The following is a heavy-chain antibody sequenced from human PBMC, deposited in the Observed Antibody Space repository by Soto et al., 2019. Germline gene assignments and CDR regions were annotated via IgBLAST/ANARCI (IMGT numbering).Heavy chain of an antibody. CDR2: ISGSGGST. D-gene: IGHD6-19*01. V-gene: IGHV3-23*01. CDR3: AKDITILSSGRATYGMDV. CDR1: GFTFSSYA. Sequence: GGSLRLSCAASGFTFSSYAMSWVRQAPGKGLEWVSAISGSGGSTYYADSVKGRFTISRDNSKNTLYLQMNSLRAEDTAVYYCAKDITILSSGRATYGMDVWGPGTTVTVSS. J-gene: IGHJ6*02.